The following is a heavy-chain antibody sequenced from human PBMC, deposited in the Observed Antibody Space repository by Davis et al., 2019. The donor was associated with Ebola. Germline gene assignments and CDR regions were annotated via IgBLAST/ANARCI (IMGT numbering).Heavy chain of an antibody. D-gene: IGHD2-21*02. J-gene: IGHJ3*02. CDR2: ISGGTGAM. CDR3: ARGRDYALDI. Sequence: PGGSLRLSCAASGFTFSSYGMNWVRQAPGKGLEWISHISGGTGAMEYADSVQGRFTISRDNAKNSLYLQMNSLRDDDTAVYYCARGRDYALDIWGQGTMVTVSS. CDR1: GFTFSSYG. V-gene: IGHV3-48*02.